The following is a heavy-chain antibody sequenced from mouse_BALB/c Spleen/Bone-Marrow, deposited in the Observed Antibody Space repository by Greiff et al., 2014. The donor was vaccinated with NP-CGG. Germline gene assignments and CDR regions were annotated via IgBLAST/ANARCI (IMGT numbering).Heavy chain of an antibody. CDR3: ARWVVGRDYAMDY. CDR2: IYPGNVNT. D-gene: IGHD1-1*01. Sequence: VHLVESGPELVKPGASVRISCKASGYTFTSYFLHWVKQRPGQGLEWIGWIYPGNVNTKYNEKFKGKATLTADKSSSTAYMQLSSLTSEASAVYFCARWVVGRDYAMDYWGQGTSVTVSS. CDR1: GYTFTSYF. V-gene: IGHV1S56*01. J-gene: IGHJ4*01.